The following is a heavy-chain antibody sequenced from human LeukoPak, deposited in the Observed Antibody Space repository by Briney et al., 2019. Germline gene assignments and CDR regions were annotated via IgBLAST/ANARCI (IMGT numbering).Heavy chain of an antibody. J-gene: IGHJ4*02. CDR3: AKNGPVWLVLGHFDY. D-gene: IGHD6-19*01. CDR1: GFTFSSYG. Sequence: GGSLRLSCAASGFTFSSYGMHWVRQAPGKGLEWVAVISYDGSNKYYADSVKGRFTISRDNSKSTLYLQMNSLRAEDTAVYYCAKNGPVWLVLGHFDYWGQGTLVTVSS. V-gene: IGHV3-30*18. CDR2: ISYDGSNK.